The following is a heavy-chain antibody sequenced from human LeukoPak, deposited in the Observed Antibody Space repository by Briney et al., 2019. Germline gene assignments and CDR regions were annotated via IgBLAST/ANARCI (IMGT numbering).Heavy chain of an antibody. CDR2: IWDDGNKK. V-gene: IGHV3-33*01. CDR3: ARDFGTTVTTFGAADI. Sequence: GRSLRLCCAASGFTFSHYGMHWVRQAPGKGLEWVALIWDDGNKKSHADTVKGRFTISRDNSKNTLYLQMNSLRAEDTAVYYCARDFGTTVTTFGAADIWGQGTKVIVSS. D-gene: IGHD4-17*01. J-gene: IGHJ3*02. CDR1: GFTFSHYG.